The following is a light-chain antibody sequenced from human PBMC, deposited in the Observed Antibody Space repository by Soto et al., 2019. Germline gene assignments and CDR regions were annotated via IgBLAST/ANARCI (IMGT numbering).Light chain of an antibody. Sequence: AIQLTQSPSSLSASVGDRVTITCRASQGVSSALAWYQQKPGKVPKLLIYHASSLESGVPSRFSGSGSGTHFTLTISSLQPEDFATYYCQQFNSYPFTFGPGTKVDI. CDR2: HAS. V-gene: IGKV1-13*02. J-gene: IGKJ3*01. CDR1: QGVSSA. CDR3: QQFNSYPFT.